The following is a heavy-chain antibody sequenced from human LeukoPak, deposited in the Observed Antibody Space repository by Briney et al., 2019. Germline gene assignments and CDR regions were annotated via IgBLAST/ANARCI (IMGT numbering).Heavy chain of an antibody. V-gene: IGHV3-48*03. CDR2: ISSSGKTI. CDR1: GFTFSSYE. Sequence: GGSLRLSCEASGFTFSSYEMNWVRQAPGKGLEWVSYISSSGKTIYYADSTKGRFTVSRDNAKNSLYLQMNSLRAEDPAVYYCATTSIAAAVPGCFDYWGQGTLVTVFS. CDR3: ATTSIAAAVPGCFDY. D-gene: IGHD6-13*01. J-gene: IGHJ4*02.